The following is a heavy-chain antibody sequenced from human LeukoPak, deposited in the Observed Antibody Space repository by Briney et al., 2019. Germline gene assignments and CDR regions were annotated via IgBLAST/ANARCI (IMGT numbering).Heavy chain of an antibody. CDR2: IYHSGST. D-gene: IGHD4-17*01. CDR1: GGSISSGGYP. V-gene: IGHV4-30-2*01. Sequence: SETLPLTCAVSGGSISSGGYPWSWIRQPPGKGLEWIGYIYHSGSTYYNPSLKSRVTISVDRSKNQFSLKLSSVTAADTAVYYCARAGGDYYGMDVWGKGTTVTVSS. CDR3: ARAGGDYYGMDV. J-gene: IGHJ6*04.